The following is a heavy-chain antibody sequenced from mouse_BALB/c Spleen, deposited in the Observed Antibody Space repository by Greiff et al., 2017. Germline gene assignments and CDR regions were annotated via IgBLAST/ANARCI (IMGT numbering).Heavy chain of an antibody. CDR2: IWGDGST. CDR3: AREGSQYGNYVPFAY. J-gene: IGHJ3*01. Sequence: QVQLQQSGPGLVAPSQSLSITCTVSGFSLTGYGVNWVRQPPGKGLEWLGMIWGDGSTDYNSALKSRLSISKDNSKSQVFLKMNSLQTDDTARYYCAREGSQYGNYVPFAYWGQGTLVTVSA. CDR1: GFSLTGYG. D-gene: IGHD2-1*01. V-gene: IGHV2-6-7*01.